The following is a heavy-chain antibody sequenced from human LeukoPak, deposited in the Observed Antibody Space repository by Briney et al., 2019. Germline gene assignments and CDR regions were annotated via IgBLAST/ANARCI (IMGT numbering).Heavy chain of an antibody. J-gene: IGHJ6*03. V-gene: IGHV3-30*18. CDR2: ISYDGSNK. CDR1: GFTFSNYW. D-gene: IGHD6-13*01. Sequence: PGGSLRLYCAASGFTFSNYWMHWVRHAPGKGLERVTAISYDGSNKYYADSVKGRFTISRDNSKNTLYVQMNSLRAEDTAVYYCAKVGYSRGYYSYYYMDVWGKGTTVTVSS. CDR3: AKVGYSRGYYSYYYMDV.